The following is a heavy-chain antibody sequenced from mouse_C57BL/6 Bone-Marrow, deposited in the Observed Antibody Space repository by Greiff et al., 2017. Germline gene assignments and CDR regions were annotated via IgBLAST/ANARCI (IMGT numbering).Heavy chain of an antibody. J-gene: IGHJ1*03. Sequence: EVKLMESGGDLVKPGGSLKLSCAASGFTFSSYGMSWVRQTPDKRLEWVATISSGGSYTYYPDSVKGRFTISRDNAKNTLYLQMSSLKSEDTAMYYCARQDYYGSSPWGTGTTVTVSS. CDR1: GFTFSSYG. D-gene: IGHD1-1*01. CDR2: ISSGGSYT. V-gene: IGHV5-6*01. CDR3: ARQDYYGSSP.